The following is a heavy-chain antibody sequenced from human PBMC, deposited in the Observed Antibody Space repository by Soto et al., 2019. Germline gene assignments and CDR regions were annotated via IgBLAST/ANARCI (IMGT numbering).Heavy chain of an antibody. CDR2: ISSSGSTI. CDR3: ARDRFNYYDSSGTQRGYFDY. J-gene: IGHJ4*02. V-gene: IGHV3-48*03. D-gene: IGHD3-22*01. CDR1: GFTFSSYE. Sequence: PGGSLRLSCAASGFTFSSYEMSWVRQAPGKGLEWVSYISSSGSTIYYADSVKGRFTISRDNAKNSLYLQMNSLRAEDTAVYYCARDRFNYYDSSGTQRGYFDYWGQGTLVTVSS.